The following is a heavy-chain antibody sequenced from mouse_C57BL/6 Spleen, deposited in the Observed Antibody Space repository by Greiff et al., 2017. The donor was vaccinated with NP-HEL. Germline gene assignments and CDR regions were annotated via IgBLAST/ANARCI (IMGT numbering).Heavy chain of an antibody. V-gene: IGHV1-69*01. D-gene: IGHD1-2*01. CDR3: ARSDGDYYAMDY. J-gene: IGHJ4*01. CDR2: IDPSDSYT. CDR1: GYTFTSYW. Sequence: QVQLQQPGAELVMPGASVKLSCKASGYTFTSYWMHWVKQRPGQVLEWIGEIDPSDSYTNYNQKFKGKSTLTVDKSSSTAYMQLSSLTSEDSAVYYCARSDGDYYAMDYWGQGTSVTVSS.